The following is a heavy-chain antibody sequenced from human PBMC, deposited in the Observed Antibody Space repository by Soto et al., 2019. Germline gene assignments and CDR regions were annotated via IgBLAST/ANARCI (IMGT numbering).Heavy chain of an antibody. V-gene: IGHV1-2*04. CDR1: GYSFTDYH. J-gene: IGHJ6*02. CDR3: ARGDSTDCSNGVCAFFYGHGMDV. D-gene: IGHD2-8*01. CDR2: INPKSGGT. Sequence: GASVKVSCKASGYSFTDYHIHWVRQAPGQGLEWLGRINPKSGGTSTAQKFQGWVTMTTDTSISTASMELTRLTSDDTAIYYCARGDSTDCSNGVCAFFYGHGMDVWGQGTTVTVSS.